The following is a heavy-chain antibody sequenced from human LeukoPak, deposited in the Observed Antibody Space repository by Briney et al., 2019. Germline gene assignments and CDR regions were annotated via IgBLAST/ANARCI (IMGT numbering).Heavy chain of an antibody. J-gene: IGHJ4*02. V-gene: IGHV3-53*01. CDR2: IYSGGST. D-gene: IGHD6-19*01. CDR1: GFTVSSNY. Sequence: GGSLRLSCAASGFTVSSNYMSWVRQAPGKGLEWVSTIYSGGSTYYADSVKGRFTISRDTSKNTLYLQMNSLKGEDTAVYYCARNGYTSGWYRNWGQGTLVTVSS. CDR3: ARNGYTSGWYRN.